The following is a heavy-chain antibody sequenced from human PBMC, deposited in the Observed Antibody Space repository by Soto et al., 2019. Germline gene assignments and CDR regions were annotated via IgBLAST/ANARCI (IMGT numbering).Heavy chain of an antibody. Sequence: GGSLRLSCAASGFTFSNAWMSWVRQAPGKGLEWVGRIKSKTDGGTTDYAAPVKGRFTISRDDSKNTLYLQMNSLKTEDTAVYYCTTDPNTIFGVVISYWGQGTLVTVSS. D-gene: IGHD3-3*01. J-gene: IGHJ4*02. V-gene: IGHV3-15*01. CDR1: GFTFSNAW. CDR3: TTDPNTIFGVVISY. CDR2: IKSKTDGGTT.